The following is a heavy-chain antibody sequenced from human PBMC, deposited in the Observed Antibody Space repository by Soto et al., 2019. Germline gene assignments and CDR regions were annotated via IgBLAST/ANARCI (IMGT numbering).Heavy chain of an antibody. V-gene: IGHV4-34*01. Sequence: SETLSLTCAVYGVSFSGYYCSWIRQPPGKGLEWIGEINHSGSTNYNPSLKSRVTISVDTSKNQFSLKLSSVTAADTAVYYCARVSTVVVPAAMPDDYWGQGTLVTVSS. D-gene: IGHD2-2*01. CDR1: GVSFSGYY. CDR2: INHSGST. CDR3: ARVSTVVVPAAMPDDY. J-gene: IGHJ4*02.